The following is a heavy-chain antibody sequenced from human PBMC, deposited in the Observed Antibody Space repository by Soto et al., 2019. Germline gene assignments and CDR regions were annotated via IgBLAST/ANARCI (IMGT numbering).Heavy chain of an antibody. D-gene: IGHD1-7*01. V-gene: IGHV3-30-3*01. CDR2: ISYDGSNK. CDR3: ATSITGTINYYYYGMDV. J-gene: IGHJ6*02. CDR1: GFTFSSYA. Sequence: GGSLRLSCAASGFTFSSYAMHWVRQAPGKGLEWVAVISYDGSNKYYADSVKGRFTISRDNSKDTLYLQMNSLRAEDTAVYYCATSITGTINYYYYGMDVWGQGTTVTVSS.